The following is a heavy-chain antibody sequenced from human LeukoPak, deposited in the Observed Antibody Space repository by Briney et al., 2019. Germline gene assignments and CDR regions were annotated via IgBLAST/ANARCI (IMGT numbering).Heavy chain of an antibody. D-gene: IGHD6-13*01. CDR3: AHSFSSSQRLKFKHVQH. V-gene: IGHV2-5*02. CDR1: GFSLNTSGVG. Sequence: SGPTLVKPTQTLTLTCTLSGFSLNTSGVGVGWIRQPPGKALEWLALIYWDDDKRYSPSLKSRFTITKDTSKNQVVLTMTNMDPVDTATYYCAHSFSSSQRLKFKHVQHWGQGTLVTVSS. J-gene: IGHJ1*01. CDR2: IYWDDDK.